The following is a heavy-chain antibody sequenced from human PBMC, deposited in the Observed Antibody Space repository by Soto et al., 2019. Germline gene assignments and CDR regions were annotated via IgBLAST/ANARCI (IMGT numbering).Heavy chain of an antibody. V-gene: IGHV4-61*01. J-gene: IGHJ4*02. CDR1: GGSVSSGSYY. CDR3: ARDRWEGYFDY. CDR2: IYYSGST. Sequence: ASETLSLTCTVSGGSVSSGSYYWSWIRQPPGKGLEWIGYIYYSGSTNYNPSLKSRVTISVDTSKNQFSLKLSSVTAADTAVYYCARDRWEGYFDYWGQGTLVTVSS. D-gene: IGHD1-26*01.